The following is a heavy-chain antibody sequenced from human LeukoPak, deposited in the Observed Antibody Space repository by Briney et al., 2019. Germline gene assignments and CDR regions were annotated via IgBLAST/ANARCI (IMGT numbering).Heavy chain of an antibody. Sequence: VASVKVSCKASGYTFTSYDINWVRQATGQGLEWMGWMNPNSGNTGYAQKFQGRVTMTRNTSISTAYMELSSLRSEDTAVYYCARSFFSLNFGVVIIPYYYYGMDVWGQGTTVTVSS. D-gene: IGHD3-3*01. V-gene: IGHV1-8*01. CDR1: GYTFTSYD. CDR3: ARSFFSLNFGVVIIPYYYYGMDV. J-gene: IGHJ6*02. CDR2: MNPNSGNT.